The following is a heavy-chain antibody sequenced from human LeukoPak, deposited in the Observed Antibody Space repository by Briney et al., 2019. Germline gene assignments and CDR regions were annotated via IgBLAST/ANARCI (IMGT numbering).Heavy chain of an antibody. V-gene: IGHV1-18*01. CDR2: ISAYNGNT. Sequence: ASVKVSCKASGYTFTSYGISWVRQAPGQGLEWMGWISAYNGNTNYAQKFQGRVTMTRDTSISTAYMELSRLRSDDTAVYYCAPGGITGTTANWYFDLWGRGTLVTVSS. CDR3: APGGITGTTANWYFDL. CDR1: GYTFTSYG. D-gene: IGHD1-7*01. J-gene: IGHJ2*01.